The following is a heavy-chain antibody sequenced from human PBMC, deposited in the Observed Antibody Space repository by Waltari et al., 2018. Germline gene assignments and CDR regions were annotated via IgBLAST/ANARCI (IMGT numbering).Heavy chain of an antibody. D-gene: IGHD5-18*01. CDR3: ARAGYSYGDPLFDY. CDR2: IIPIFGTA. J-gene: IGHJ4*02. CDR1: GGTLSSYA. V-gene: IGHV1-69*01. Sequence: QFQLVQSGAEVTQPGSSVKVSCKASGGTLSSYAISWVRQAPGQGFEWMGGIIPIFGTANYAQKFQGRVTSTADESTSTAYMELSSLRSEDTAVYYCARAGYSYGDPLFDYWGQGTLVTVSS.